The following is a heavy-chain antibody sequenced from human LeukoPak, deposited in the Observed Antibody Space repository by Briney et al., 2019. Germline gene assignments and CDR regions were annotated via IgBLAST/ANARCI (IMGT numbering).Heavy chain of an antibody. CDR1: GYSFTCYW. Sequence: GESLKISCKGSGYSFTCYWIGWVRQMPGKGLEWMGIIYPGDSDTRYSPSFQGQVTISADKSISTAYLQWSSLKASDTAMYYCARHSDYDILTGYSSYGMDVWGQGTTVTVSS. CDR3: ARHSDYDILTGYSSYGMDV. CDR2: IYPGDSDT. D-gene: IGHD3-9*01. J-gene: IGHJ6*02. V-gene: IGHV5-51*01.